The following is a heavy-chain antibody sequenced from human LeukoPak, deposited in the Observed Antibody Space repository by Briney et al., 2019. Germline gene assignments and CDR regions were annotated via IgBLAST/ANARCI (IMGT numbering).Heavy chain of an antibody. CDR1: GGSFSGYY. CDR3: ASYNVDTAMVN. V-gene: IGHV4-34*01. Sequence: SETLSLTCAVYGGSFSGYYWSWIRQPPGKGLEWIGEINHSGSTNYNPSLKSRVTISVDTSKNQFSLKLSSVTAADTAVYYCASYNVDTAMVNWGQGTLVTVSS. CDR2: INHSGST. J-gene: IGHJ4*02. D-gene: IGHD5-18*01.